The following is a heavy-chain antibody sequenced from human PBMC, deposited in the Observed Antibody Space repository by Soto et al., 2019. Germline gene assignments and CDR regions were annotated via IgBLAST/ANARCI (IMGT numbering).Heavy chain of an antibody. CDR1: AYTFTHNW. V-gene: IGHV5-51*01. CDR3: VRVTTYPSRDLSYHYFSLDV. D-gene: IGHD2-21*02. J-gene: IGHJ6*02. CDR2: IYPFDSDT. Sequence: PGASLKISCEGSAYTFTHNWIGWVRQISGKGLEWMGIIYPFDSDTRYNPSFQGQVTISADMSISTAYLQWSSLKASDTAMYYCVRVTTYPSRDLSYHYFSLDVWDPGTSLTVFS.